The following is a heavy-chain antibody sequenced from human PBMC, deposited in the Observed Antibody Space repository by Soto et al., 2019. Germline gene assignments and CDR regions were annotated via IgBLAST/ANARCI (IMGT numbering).Heavy chain of an antibody. Sequence: QVQLVQSGAEVKKPGASVKVSCKASGYTFTSYYMHWVRQAPGQGLEWMGIINPSGGSTSYAQKFQGRVTMTRDTSTSTVYMELSSLRSEDTAVYYCARGGADDIAVAGNNNDFQHWGQGTLVTVSS. CDR2: INPSGGST. CDR1: GYTFTSYY. V-gene: IGHV1-46*03. J-gene: IGHJ1*01. D-gene: IGHD6-19*01. CDR3: ARGGADDIAVAGNNNDFQH.